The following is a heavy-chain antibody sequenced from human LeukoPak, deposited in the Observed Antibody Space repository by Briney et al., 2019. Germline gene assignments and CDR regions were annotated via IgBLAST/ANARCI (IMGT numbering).Heavy chain of an antibody. Sequence: GGSLRLSCAVSGFTVSAHYMSWVRQAPGKGLECVSFLYTGGDTYYADSVKGRFTISRDNSKNTLYLQMNSLRAEDTAVYYCAKQLGYCSDGSCYFPYWGQGTLVTVSS. V-gene: IGHV3-53*01. J-gene: IGHJ4*02. CDR3: AKQLGYCSDGSCYFPY. D-gene: IGHD2-15*01. CDR1: GFTVSAHY. CDR2: LYTGGDT.